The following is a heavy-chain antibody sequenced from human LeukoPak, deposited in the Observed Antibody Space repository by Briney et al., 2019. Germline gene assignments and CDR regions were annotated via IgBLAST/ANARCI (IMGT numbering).Heavy chain of an antibody. CDR1: GYSISSGYY. CDR2: ISYRGTT. V-gene: IGHV4-38-2*02. Sequence: SKTLSLTCTVSGYSISSGYYWGWIRQPPGKGLEWIGYISYRGTTHYNPSLKSRVTISVDTSRNQFSLNLRSVTAADTAVYYCTRGTVGTTDYWGQGTLVTVSS. CDR3: TRGTVGTTDY. J-gene: IGHJ4*02. D-gene: IGHD4-23*01.